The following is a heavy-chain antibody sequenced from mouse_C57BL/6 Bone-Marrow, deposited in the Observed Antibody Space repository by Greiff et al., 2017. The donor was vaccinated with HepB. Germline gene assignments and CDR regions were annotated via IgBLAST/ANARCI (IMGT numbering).Heavy chain of an antibody. V-gene: IGHV1-26*01. CDR2: INPNNGGT. J-gene: IGHJ3*01. CDR3: ARTYYGSISWFAY. Sequence: VQLKQSGPELVKPGASVKISCKASGYTFTDYYMNWVKQSHGKSLEWIGDINPNNGGTSYNQKFKGKATLTVDKSSSTAYMELRSLTSEDSAVYYCARTYYGSISWFAYWGQGTLVTVSA. CDR1: GYTFTDYY. D-gene: IGHD1-1*01.